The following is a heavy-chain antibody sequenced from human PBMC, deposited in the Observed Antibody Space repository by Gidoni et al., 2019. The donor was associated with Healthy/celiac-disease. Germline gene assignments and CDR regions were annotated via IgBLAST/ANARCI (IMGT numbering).Heavy chain of an antibody. Sequence: QVQLQQWGAGLLKPSETLSLTCAVYGGSFSGYYWRWIRQPPGKGLEWIGEINPSGSTNYNPSLKSRVTISVDTSKNQFSLKLSSVTAADTAVYYCARGVVPAAMRGADYYYGMDVWGQGTTVTVSS. CDR2: INPSGST. D-gene: IGHD2-2*01. CDR3: ARGVVPAAMRGADYYYGMDV. V-gene: IGHV4-34*01. J-gene: IGHJ6*02. CDR1: GGSFSGYY.